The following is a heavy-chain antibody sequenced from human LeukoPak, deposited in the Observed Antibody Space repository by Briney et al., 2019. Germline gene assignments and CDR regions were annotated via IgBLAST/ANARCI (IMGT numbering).Heavy chain of an antibody. CDR2: IYYSGST. Sequence: SETLSLTCTVSGGSISSYYWSWIRRPPGKGLEWIGYIYYSGSTNYNPSLKSRVTISVDTSKNQFSLKLSSVTAADTAVYYCARGTPRYYDFWSGYFFVNWFDPWGQGTLVTVSS. J-gene: IGHJ5*02. CDR3: ARGTPRYYDFWSGYFFVNWFDP. D-gene: IGHD3-3*01. CDR1: GGSISSYY. V-gene: IGHV4-59*01.